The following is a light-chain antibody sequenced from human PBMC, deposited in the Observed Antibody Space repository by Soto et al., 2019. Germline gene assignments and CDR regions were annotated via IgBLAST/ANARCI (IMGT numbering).Light chain of an antibody. Sequence: EIVMTQSPARMSVSPRERATLSWRASQSVSSKFAWFQQKPGQAPSLLIYGVSTRATGVPVRFSGSGSGTEFTLTINSLQSEEFAVYYCKQYNNWPHTFGQGNKVDIK. V-gene: IGKV3-15*01. CDR1: QSVSSK. J-gene: IGKJ2*01. CDR2: GVS. CDR3: KQYNNWPHT.